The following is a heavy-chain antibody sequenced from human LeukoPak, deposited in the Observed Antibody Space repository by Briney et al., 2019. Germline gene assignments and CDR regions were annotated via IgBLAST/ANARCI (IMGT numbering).Heavy chain of an antibody. V-gene: IGHV4-39*01. CDR3: ARRDVVVVAANYFDY. Sequence: SETLSLTCTVSGGSISSSSYYWGWIRQPPGKGLEWIGSIYYSGSTYYNPSLKSRVTISVDASKNQFSLKLSSVTAADTAVYYCARRDVVVVAANYFDYWGQGTLVTVSS. D-gene: IGHD2-15*01. J-gene: IGHJ4*02. CDR2: IYYSGST. CDR1: GGSISSSSYY.